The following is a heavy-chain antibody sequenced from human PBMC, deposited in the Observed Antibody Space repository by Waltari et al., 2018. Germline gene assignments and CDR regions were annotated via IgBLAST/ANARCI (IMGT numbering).Heavy chain of an antibody. CDR2: INHSGST. V-gene: IGHV4-34*01. D-gene: IGHD6-13*01. CDR3: ARVPGPSSSWWFGHFDY. CDR1: GGSFSGYY. J-gene: IGHJ4*02. Sequence: QVQLQQWGAGLLKPSETLSLTCAVYGGSFSGYYWSWIRQPPGKGLEWIGEINHSGSTNYNPSLKSRVTISVDTSKNQFSRKLSSVTAADTAVYYCARVPGPSSSWWFGHFDYWGQGTLVTVSS.